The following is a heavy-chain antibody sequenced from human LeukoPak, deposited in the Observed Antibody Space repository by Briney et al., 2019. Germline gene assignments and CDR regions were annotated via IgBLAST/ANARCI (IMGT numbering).Heavy chain of an antibody. V-gene: IGHV1-69*13. J-gene: IGHJ3*02. D-gene: IGHD1-7*01. CDR1: GGTFSSYA. Sequence: SVKVSCKASGGTFSSYAISWVRQAPGQGLEWMGGIIPIFGTANYAQKFQGRVTITADESTSTAYMELSSLRSEDTAVYYCATVSPITGTTLSSPGAFDIWGQGTMVTVSS. CDR3: ATVSPITGTTLSSPGAFDI. CDR2: IIPIFGTA.